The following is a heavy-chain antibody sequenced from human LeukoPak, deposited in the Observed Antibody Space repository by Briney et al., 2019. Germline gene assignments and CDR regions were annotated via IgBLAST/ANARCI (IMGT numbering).Heavy chain of an antibody. CDR2: INPNSGGT. CDR3: ARGGPGRSFDY. Sequence: ASVKVSCKASGYTFTGYYMHWVRQAPGQGLEWMGWINPNSGGTNNAQKFQGRVTMTRDTSISTAYMELSRLRSDDTAVYYCARGGPGRSFDYWGQGTLVTVSS. J-gene: IGHJ4*02. CDR1: GYTFTGYY. V-gene: IGHV1-2*02.